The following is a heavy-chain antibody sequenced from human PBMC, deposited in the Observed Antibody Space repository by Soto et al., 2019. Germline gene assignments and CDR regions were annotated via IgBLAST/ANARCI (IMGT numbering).Heavy chain of an antibody. CDR2: IYYSGST. Sequence: QVHLQESGPGLVKPSQTLSLTCTVSGGSISSGGYYWSWIRQPPGKGLEWIGYIYYSGSTFHNPSLKSRVTISVAAFKIQCALKLSSVTAADTDVYYCAGAVGGCSSTSCYYWFVPWGQGTLVTVSS. J-gene: IGHJ5*02. CDR3: AGAVGGCSSTSCYYWFVP. CDR1: GGSISSGGYY. D-gene: IGHD2-2*01. V-gene: IGHV4-31*03.